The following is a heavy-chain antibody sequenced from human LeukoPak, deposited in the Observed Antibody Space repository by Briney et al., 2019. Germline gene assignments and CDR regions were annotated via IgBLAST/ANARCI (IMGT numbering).Heavy chain of an antibody. Sequence: SETLSLTCTVSGGSISSSSYYWGWIRQAPGKGLEWIGSIYYSGSTYYNPSLKSRVTISVDTSKNQFSLKLSSVTAADTAVYYCAEAPYYYYGMDVWGQGTTVTVSS. CDR3: AEAPYYYYGMDV. V-gene: IGHV4-39*07. CDR1: GGSISSSSYY. J-gene: IGHJ6*02. CDR2: IYYSGST.